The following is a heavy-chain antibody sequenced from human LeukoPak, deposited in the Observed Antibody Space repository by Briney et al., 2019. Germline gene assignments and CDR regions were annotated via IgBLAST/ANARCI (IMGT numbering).Heavy chain of an antibody. V-gene: IGHV1-18*01. CDR1: DYTFTSYG. Sequence: GASVKVSCKASDYTFTSYGISWVRQAPGQGLEWMGWISAYNGNTNYAQKLQGRVTMTTDTSTSTAYMELRSLRSDDTAVYYCARVGYCSSTSCSNWFDPWGQGTLVTVSS. J-gene: IGHJ5*02. CDR2: ISAYNGNT. D-gene: IGHD2-2*01. CDR3: ARVGYCSSTSCSNWFDP.